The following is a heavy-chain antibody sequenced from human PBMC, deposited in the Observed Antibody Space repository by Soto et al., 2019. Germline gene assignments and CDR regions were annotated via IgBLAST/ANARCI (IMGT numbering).Heavy chain of an antibody. CDR2: ISGSGGST. CDR1: GFTFSSYA. J-gene: IGHJ3*02. CDR3: AKEIGCSGGSCYSHGGHDAFDI. D-gene: IGHD2-15*01. V-gene: IGHV3-23*01. Sequence: GGSLRLSCAASGFTFSSYAMSWVRQAPGKGLEWVSAISGSGGSTYYADSVKGRFTISRDNSKNTLYLQMNSLRAEDTAVYYCAKEIGCSGGSCYSHGGHDAFDIWGQGTMVTVSS.